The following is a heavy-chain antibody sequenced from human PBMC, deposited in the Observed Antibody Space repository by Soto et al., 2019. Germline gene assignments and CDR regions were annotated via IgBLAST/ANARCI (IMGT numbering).Heavy chain of an antibody. CDR1: GFTFSDYY. V-gene: IGHV3-11*06. D-gene: IGHD3-22*01. CDR3: ARAEEYYYDSSGSPPGYFDYALDL. CDR2: ISSSGRYT. Sequence: PGGSLRLSCVASGFTFSDYYMSWIRQAPGKGLEWVSFISSSGRYTNYADSVKGRFTISRDNAKNSLYLQLNSLRAEDTAVYYCARAEEYYYDSSGSPPGYFDYALDLWGQGTSVTVSS. J-gene: IGHJ6*02.